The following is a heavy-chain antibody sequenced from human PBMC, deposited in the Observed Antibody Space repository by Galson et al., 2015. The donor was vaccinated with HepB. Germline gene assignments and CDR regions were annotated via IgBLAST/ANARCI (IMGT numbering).Heavy chain of an antibody. CDR1: GFTFSSYT. CDR3: ARDLGFFDWLLVDAFDI. Sequence: SLRLSCAASGFTFSSYTMNWVRQAPGKGLESVSYISSTGTTMYYADSVKGRFTISRDNANNSLYLQMNSLRAEDTAVYYCARDLGFFDWLLVDAFDIWGQGTMVTVSS. J-gene: IGHJ3*02. CDR2: ISSTGTTM. V-gene: IGHV3-48*04. D-gene: IGHD3-9*01.